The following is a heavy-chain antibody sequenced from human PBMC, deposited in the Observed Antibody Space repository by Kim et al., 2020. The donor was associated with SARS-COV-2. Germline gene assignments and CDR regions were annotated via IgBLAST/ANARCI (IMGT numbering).Heavy chain of an antibody. CDR3: ARDEVVGDTTEVGYFDY. Sequence: GGSLRLSCSASGVTFCSYAMHWVRQAPGNGLEWAAVLSYDGSNKYYADSVKGRFTISRDNSKNTLYLQMNSLRAEDTAVYYCARDEVVGDTTEVGYFDYWGPGTLVTVSS. D-gene: IGHD1-26*01. CDR1: GVTFCSYA. J-gene: IGHJ4*02. V-gene: IGHV3-30*04. CDR2: LSYDGSNK.